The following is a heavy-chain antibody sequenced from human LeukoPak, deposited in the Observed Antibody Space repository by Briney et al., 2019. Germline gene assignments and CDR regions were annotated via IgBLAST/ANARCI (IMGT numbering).Heavy chain of an antibody. D-gene: IGHD3-9*01. CDR2: IYYSGST. CDR3: ARMPDILTGLDS. V-gene: IGHV4-59*01. CDR1: GGSLSNYY. Sequence: SETLSLTCTVSGGSLSNYYWNWIRQPPGKGLEWIAYIYYSGSTNYNPSLKSRVTISLDTSKNQFSLKLSSVTTADTAVYYCARMPDILTGLDSWGQGTLVTVSS. J-gene: IGHJ4*02.